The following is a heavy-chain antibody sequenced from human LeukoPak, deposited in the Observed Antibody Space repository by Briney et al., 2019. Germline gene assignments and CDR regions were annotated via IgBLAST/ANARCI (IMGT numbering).Heavy chain of an antibody. Sequence: GASVKVSCKASGYTFTSYGISWVRQAPGQGLEWMGWISAYDGNTNYAQKLQGRVTMTTDTSTSTACMELRSLRSDDTAVYYCARAWFGELKVDYWGQGTLVTVSS. CDR3: ARAWFGELKVDY. V-gene: IGHV1-18*01. CDR1: GYTFTSYG. CDR2: ISAYDGNT. D-gene: IGHD3-10*01. J-gene: IGHJ4*02.